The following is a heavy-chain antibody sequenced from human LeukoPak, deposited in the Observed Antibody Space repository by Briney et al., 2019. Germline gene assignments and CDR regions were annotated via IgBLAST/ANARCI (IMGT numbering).Heavy chain of an antibody. CDR1: GYTFTGYY. CDR3: ARDFYGGNSHFDY. Sequence: ASVRVSCKASGYTFTGYYMHWVRQAPGQGGEWMGWINPNSGGTNYAQKFQGRVTMTRDTSISTAYMELSRLRSDDTAVYYCARDFYGGNSHFDYWGQGTLVTVSS. CDR2: INPNSGGT. D-gene: IGHD4-23*01. J-gene: IGHJ4*02. V-gene: IGHV1-2*02.